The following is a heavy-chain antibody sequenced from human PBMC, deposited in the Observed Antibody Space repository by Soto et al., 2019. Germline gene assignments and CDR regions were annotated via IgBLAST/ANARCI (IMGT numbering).Heavy chain of an antibody. Sequence: EVQLVESGGGLVEPGGSLRLSCATSGFTFSTCSMNWVRQAPGKGLEWVSSISATGTYTFYADSLKGRFTISRDNARKSLFLPMNSLGVGDTAFYYCTTEYYSRKDLNHWGQGALVTVSS. J-gene: IGHJ5*02. D-gene: IGHD3-10*01. CDR1: GFTFSTCS. CDR3: TTEYYSRKDLNH. CDR2: ISATGTYT. V-gene: IGHV3-21*01.